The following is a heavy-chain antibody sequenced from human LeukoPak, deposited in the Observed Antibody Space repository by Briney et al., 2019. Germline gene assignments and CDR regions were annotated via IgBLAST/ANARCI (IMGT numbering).Heavy chain of an antibody. CDR2: IYYSGST. Sequence: PETLSLTCTVSGGSISSYYWSWIRQPPGKGLEWIGYIYYSGSTNYNPSLKSRVTISVDTSKNQFSLKLSSVTAADTAVYYCARVNWGYYYYGMDVWGQGTTVTVSS. J-gene: IGHJ6*02. V-gene: IGHV4-59*01. CDR1: GGSISSYY. D-gene: IGHD7-27*01. CDR3: ARVNWGYYYYGMDV.